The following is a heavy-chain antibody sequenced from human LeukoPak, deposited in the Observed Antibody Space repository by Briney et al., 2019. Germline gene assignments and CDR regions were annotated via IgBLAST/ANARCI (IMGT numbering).Heavy chain of an antibody. D-gene: IGHD3-3*01. CDR3: ARADITIFGVVIYYFDY. CDR1: GFTFSSYS. J-gene: IGHJ4*02. Sequence: GGSLRLSCAASGFTFSSYSMNWVRQAPGKGLEWVSPISSSSSYIYYADSVKGRFTISRDNAKNSLYLQMNSLRAEDTAVYHCARADITIFGVVIYYFDYWGQGTLVTVSS. V-gene: IGHV3-21*01. CDR2: ISSSSSYI.